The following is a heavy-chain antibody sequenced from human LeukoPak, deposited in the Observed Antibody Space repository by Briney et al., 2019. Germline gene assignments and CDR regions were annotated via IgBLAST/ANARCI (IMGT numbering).Heavy chain of an antibody. CDR2: ISSSSSTI. D-gene: IGHD2-15*01. CDR1: GFRVTNDY. Sequence: VGSLRLSCAVSGFRVTNDYMNWVRQAPRKGLEWVSYISSSSSTIYYADSVKGRFTISRDNAKSSLYLQMNSLRAEDTAVYYCARARSQYCSGGSCSPAGYYYYGMDVWGQGTTVTVSS. CDR3: ARARSQYCSGGSCSPAGYYYYGMDV. J-gene: IGHJ6*02. V-gene: IGHV3-48*04.